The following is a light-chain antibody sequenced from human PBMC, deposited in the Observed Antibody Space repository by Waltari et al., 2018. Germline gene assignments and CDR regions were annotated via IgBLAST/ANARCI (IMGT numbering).Light chain of an antibody. CDR3: CSYAGSSTSV. V-gene: IGLV2-23*01. J-gene: IGLJ2*01. CDR2: EGS. CDR1: SIDVGGYNL. Sequence: QYALTQPASVSGSPGQPITISCTGTSIDVGGYNLVSWYQQHPGKAPKLMIYEGSKRPSGVSNRFSGSKSGNTASLTISGLQAEDEADYYCCSYAGSSTSVFGGGTKLTVL.